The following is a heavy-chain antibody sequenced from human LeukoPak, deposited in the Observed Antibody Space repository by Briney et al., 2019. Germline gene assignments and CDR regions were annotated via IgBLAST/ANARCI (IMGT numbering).Heavy chain of an antibody. CDR2: ISYDGSNK. J-gene: IGHJ4*02. D-gene: IGHD5-18*01. CDR1: GYTFTGYY. CDR3: QIGYSSTGVFDY. Sequence: SCKASGYTFTGYYMHWVRQAPGKGLEWVAVISYDGSNKYYADSVKGRFTISRDNSKNTLYLQMNSLRAEDTAVYYCQIGYSSTGVFDYWGQGTLVTVSS. V-gene: IGHV3-30*14.